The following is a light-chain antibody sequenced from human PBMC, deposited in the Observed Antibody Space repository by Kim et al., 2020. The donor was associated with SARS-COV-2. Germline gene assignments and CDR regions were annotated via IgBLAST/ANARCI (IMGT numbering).Light chain of an antibody. CDR1: FSNIGSNT. Sequence: QSVLTQAPSASGTPGQRVTISCSGRFSNIGSNTVHWYQQLPGTAPKLVIYSNSQRPSGVPDRFSGSKSGTSASLVISGLQAGDEGDYYCAAWADSLSRWLFGGGTRLTVL. J-gene: IGLJ3*02. CDR3: AAWADSLSRWL. CDR2: SNS. V-gene: IGLV1-44*01.